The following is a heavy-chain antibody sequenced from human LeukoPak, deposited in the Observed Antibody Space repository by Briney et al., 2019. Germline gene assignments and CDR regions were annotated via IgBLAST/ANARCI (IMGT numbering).Heavy chain of an antibody. Sequence: PSETLSLTCAVYGGSFSGYYWSWIRQPPGKGLEWIGEINHSGSTNHNPSLKSRVTISVDTSKNQFSLKLSSVTAADTAVYYCATKSGSGSYYTYYYYYYMDVWGKGTTVTISS. CDR2: INHSGST. D-gene: IGHD3-10*01. CDR3: ATKSGSGSYYTYYYYYYMDV. V-gene: IGHV4-34*01. J-gene: IGHJ6*03. CDR1: GGSFSGYY.